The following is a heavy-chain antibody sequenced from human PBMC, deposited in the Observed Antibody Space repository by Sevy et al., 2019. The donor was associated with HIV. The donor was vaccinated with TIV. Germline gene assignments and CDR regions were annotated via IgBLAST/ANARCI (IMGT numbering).Heavy chain of an antibody. CDR1: GFTFSTYG. CDR2: IRFDGNSK. Sequence: QGGSLRLSCAASGFTFSTYGMHWVRQAPGKGLEWVAFIRFDGNSKYYADSVKGRFTISRDNSKNTLDLQLNSLTAEDTAVYYCARADCGGDCYLVFDYRGQGTLVTVSS. D-gene: IGHD2-21*01. V-gene: IGHV3-30*02. CDR3: ARADCGGDCYLVFDY. J-gene: IGHJ4*02.